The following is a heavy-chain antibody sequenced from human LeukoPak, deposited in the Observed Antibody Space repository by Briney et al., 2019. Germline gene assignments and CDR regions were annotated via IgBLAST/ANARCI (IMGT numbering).Heavy chain of an antibody. J-gene: IGHJ4*02. CDR1: GYSFSTYW. V-gene: IGHV5-10-1*01. D-gene: IGHD1-26*01. CDR2: IDPSDSYT. CDR3: ARHDSGSYSVFDS. Sequence: PGESLRISCKGSGYSFSTYWINWVRQMPGKGLEWMGRIDPSDSYTNYSPSFQGHVTISTDKSISTAYLQWSSLKASDTAIYYCARHDSGSYSVFDSWGQGTLVTVSS.